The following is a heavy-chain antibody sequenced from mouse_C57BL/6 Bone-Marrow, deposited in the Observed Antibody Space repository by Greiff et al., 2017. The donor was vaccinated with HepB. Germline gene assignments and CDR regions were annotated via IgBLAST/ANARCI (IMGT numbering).Heavy chain of an antibody. CDR3: TRERYYGSSPYYFDY. CDR1: GYTFTDYE. D-gene: IGHD1-1*01. CDR2: IDPETGGT. Sequence: VQLVESGAELVRPGASVTLSCKASGYTFTDYEMHWVKQTPVHGLEWIGAIDPETGGTAYNQKFKGKAILTADKSSSTAYMELRSLTSEDSAVYYCTRERYYGSSPYYFDYWGQGTTLTVSS. V-gene: IGHV1-15*01. J-gene: IGHJ2*01.